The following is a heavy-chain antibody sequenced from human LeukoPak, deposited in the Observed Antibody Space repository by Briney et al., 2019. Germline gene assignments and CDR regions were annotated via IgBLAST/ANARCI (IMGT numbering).Heavy chain of an antibody. CDR1: GYTFTGYY. D-gene: IGHD2-2*01. J-gene: IGHJ3*02. CDR3: AREGGYCSSTSCPDDAFDI. V-gene: IGHV1-69*13. CDR2: LIPIFGTA. Sequence: SVKVSCKASGYTFTGYYMHWVRQAPGQGLEWMGGLIPIFGTANYAQKFQGRVTITADESTSTAYMELSSLRSEDTAVYYCAREGGYCSSTSCPDDAFDIWSQGTMVTVSS.